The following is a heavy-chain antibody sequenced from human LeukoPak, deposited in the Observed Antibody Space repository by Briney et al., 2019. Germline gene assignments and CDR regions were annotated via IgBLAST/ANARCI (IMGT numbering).Heavy chain of an antibody. CDR2: ISWNSGSI. Sequence: PGRSLRLSCAASGFTFDDYAMHWVRQAPGKGLEWVSGISWNSGSIGYADSAKGRFTISRGNAKNSLYLQMNSLRAEDMALYYCAKASREYQLLADAFDIWGQGTVVTVSS. D-gene: IGHD2-2*01. J-gene: IGHJ3*02. V-gene: IGHV3-9*03. CDR3: AKASREYQLLADAFDI. CDR1: GFTFDDYA.